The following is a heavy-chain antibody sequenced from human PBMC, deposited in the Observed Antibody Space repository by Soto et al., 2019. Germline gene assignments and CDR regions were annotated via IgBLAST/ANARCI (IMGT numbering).Heavy chain of an antibody. Sequence: PAESLRLWCAGSEFTKSPFWMQWVRRVPGKGPVWVSRINSDGKSTSYADSVKGRSTISRDNAKNTLYLQMFSLRAEDTAVYYCARGSNHFDYWGQGT. J-gene: IGHJ4*02. D-gene: IGHD4-4*01. V-gene: IGHV3-74*01. CDR2: INSDGKST. CDR1: EFTKSPFW. CDR3: ARGSNHFDY.